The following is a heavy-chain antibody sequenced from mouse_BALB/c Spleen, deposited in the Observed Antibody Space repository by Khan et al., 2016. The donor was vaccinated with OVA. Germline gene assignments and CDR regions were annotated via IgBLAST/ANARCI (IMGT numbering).Heavy chain of an antibody. V-gene: IGHV1-5*01. CDR3: SRNGFGNYESLDY. J-gene: IGHJ2*01. CDR2: IYPGNRDT. CDR1: GYTFTNYW. Sequence: VQLQQSGTVLARPGASVTMSCKGSGYTFTNYWMHWVKQRPGQGLEWIGVIYPGNRDTNYNQKIRGKAKLTAVKSTSTAYIELNSLTNEDSAVYYCSRNGFGNYESLDYWGQGTPLTVSS. D-gene: IGHD2-1*01.